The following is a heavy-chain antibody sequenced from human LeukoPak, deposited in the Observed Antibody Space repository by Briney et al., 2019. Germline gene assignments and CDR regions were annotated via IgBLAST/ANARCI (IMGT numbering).Heavy chain of an antibody. J-gene: IGHJ4*02. CDR2: IYSGGST. CDR3: ASGDIVVVPALNY. CDR1: GFIVSSNY. Sequence: GGSLRLSCAASGFIVSSNYMSWVRQAPGKGLEWVSVIYSGGSTYYADSVKGRFTISRDNSKNTLYLQMNSLRAEDTAVYYCASGDIVVVPALNYWGQGTLVTVAS. V-gene: IGHV3-53*01. D-gene: IGHD2-2*01.